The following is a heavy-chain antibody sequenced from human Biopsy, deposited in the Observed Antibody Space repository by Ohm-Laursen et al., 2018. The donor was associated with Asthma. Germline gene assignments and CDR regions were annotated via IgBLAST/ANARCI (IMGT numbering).Heavy chain of an antibody. CDR3: ASYEVVTAILPMDV. CDR1: GFTVSRDH. CDR2: IYSGGTS. J-gene: IGHJ6*02. Sequence: LSLTCVASGFTVSRDHMFWVRQAPGKGLEWVSVIYSGGTSHTADSVRGRFTISRDFSKNTLHLQMHSLRVEDTAVYYCASYEVVTAILPMDVWGQGTTVTVSS. D-gene: IGHD2-21*02. V-gene: IGHV3-53*01.